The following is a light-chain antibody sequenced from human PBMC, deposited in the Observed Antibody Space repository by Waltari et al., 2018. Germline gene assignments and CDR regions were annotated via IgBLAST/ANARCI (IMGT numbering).Light chain of an antibody. Sequence: DTVTITCRASHNINIYLNWYQQKPGRAPKLLIHGASSLHTGVPSRFSGSGSGTDFTLTISSLQPEDFATYYCQQGYSTRFTFGPGTIVDMK. CDR3: QQGYSTRFT. CDR2: GAS. V-gene: IGKV1-39*01. CDR1: HNINIY. J-gene: IGKJ3*01.